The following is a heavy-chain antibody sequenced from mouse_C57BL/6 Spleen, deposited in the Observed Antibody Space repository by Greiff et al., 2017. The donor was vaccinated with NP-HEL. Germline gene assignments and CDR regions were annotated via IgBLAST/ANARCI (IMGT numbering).Heavy chain of an antibody. CDR3: ARRLVTYAMED. CDR2: IDPSDSYT. J-gene: IGHJ4*01. V-gene: IGHV1-59*01. D-gene: IGHD2-2*01. Sequence: QVQLQQPGAELVRPGTSVKLSCKASGYTFTSYWMHWVKQRPGQGLEWIGVIDPSDSYTNYNQKFKGKATLTVDTSSSTAYMQLSSLTSEDSAVYDCARRLVTYAMEDWGQGTSVTVSS. CDR1: GYTFTSYW.